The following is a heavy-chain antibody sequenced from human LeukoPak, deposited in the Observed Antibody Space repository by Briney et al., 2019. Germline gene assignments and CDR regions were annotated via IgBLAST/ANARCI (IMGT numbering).Heavy chain of an antibody. CDR3: ARSPSSSWVVNYFDY. CDR1: GYSISSGYY. Sequence: SETLSLTCTVSGYSISSGYYWGWIRQPPGKGLEWIGSIYHSGSTYYNPSLKSRVTISVDTSKNQFSLKLSSVTAADTAVYYCARSPSSSWVVNYFDYWGQGTLVIVSS. V-gene: IGHV4-38-2*02. J-gene: IGHJ4*02. CDR2: IYHSGST. D-gene: IGHD6-13*01.